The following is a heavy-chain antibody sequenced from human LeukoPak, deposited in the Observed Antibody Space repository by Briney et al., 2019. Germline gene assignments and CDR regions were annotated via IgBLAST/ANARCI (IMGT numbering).Heavy chain of an antibody. J-gene: IGHJ4*02. CDR3: ARGYYDSSGYDGDY. CDR2: INPNSGGT. CDR1: GYTFTGYY. D-gene: IGHD3-22*01. Sequence: ASVKVSCKASGYTFTGYYMHWLRQAPGQGLEWMGWINPNSGGTNYAQKFQGRVTTTRDTSISTAYMELSRLRSDDTAVYYCARGYYDSSGYDGDYWGQGTLVTVSS. V-gene: IGHV1-2*02.